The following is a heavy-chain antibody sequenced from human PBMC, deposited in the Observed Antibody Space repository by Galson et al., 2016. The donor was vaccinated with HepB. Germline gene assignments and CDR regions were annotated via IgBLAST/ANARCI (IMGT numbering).Heavy chain of an antibody. Sequence: SETLSLTCAVSGGSNSDGYWSWIRQPPGKGLEWIGYISDTGSTEHSPSLKSRVTLSLDTSKNQLSLSLSSVTAADTALCYCARIFCINTVCFFDHWGQGTLVTVSS. J-gene: IGHJ4*02. CDR3: ARIFCINTVCFFDH. CDR2: ISDTGST. V-gene: IGHV4-59*01. CDR1: GGSNSDGY. D-gene: IGHD2-8*01.